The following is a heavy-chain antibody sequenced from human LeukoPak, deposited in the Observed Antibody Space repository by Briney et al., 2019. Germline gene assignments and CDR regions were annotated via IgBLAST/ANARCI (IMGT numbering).Heavy chain of an antibody. J-gene: IGHJ4*02. V-gene: IGHV3-7*04. CDR3: ARDLNY. CDR2: IKPDGSET. CDR1: GFTFSNFY. Sequence: GGSLRLSCAASGFTFSNFYMSWVRQAPGKRLEWVANIKPDGSETYYVGSVKGRFTISRDNAEKSLYLQMNSLRADDTAVYYCARDLNYWGQGTLVTVSS.